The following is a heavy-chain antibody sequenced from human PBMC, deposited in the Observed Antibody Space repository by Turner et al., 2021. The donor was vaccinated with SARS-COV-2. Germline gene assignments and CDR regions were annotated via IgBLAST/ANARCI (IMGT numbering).Heavy chain of an antibody. Sequence: QLQLQESGPGLVKPSETLSLTCTVSGGSISSSSYYWGWTRQPPGKGLEGIGNIYYSGSAYYNPSLKSRVTISVDPSKNQFSLKLTSVTAADTAVYYCARLMDTAMDYYGTDVWGQGTTVTVSS. J-gene: IGHJ6*02. CDR1: GGSISSSSYY. CDR3: ARLMDTAMDYYGTDV. V-gene: IGHV4-39*01. CDR2: IYYSGSA. D-gene: IGHD5-18*01.